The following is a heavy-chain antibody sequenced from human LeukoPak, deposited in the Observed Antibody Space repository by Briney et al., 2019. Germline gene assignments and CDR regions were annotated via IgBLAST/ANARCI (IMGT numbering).Heavy chain of an antibody. D-gene: IGHD2-2*01. CDR2: IIPIFGTA. CDR3: ARGPDCSSTSCYDREDKELRYFDWLLPFDY. V-gene: IGHV1-69*06. J-gene: IGHJ4*02. Sequence: SVKVSCKASGGTFSSYAISWVRQAPGQGLEWMGGIIPIFGTANYAQKFQGRVTITADKSTSTAYMELSGLRSEDTAVYYCARGPDCSSTSCYDREDKELRYFDWLLPFDYWGQGTLVTVSS. CDR1: GGTFSSYA.